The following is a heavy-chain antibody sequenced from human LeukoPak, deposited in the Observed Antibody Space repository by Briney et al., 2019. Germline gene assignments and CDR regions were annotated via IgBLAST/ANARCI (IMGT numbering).Heavy chain of an antibody. CDR2: LDYSGST. D-gene: IGHD3-22*01. CDR3: ARRPADSSGRPNDC. J-gene: IGHJ4*02. CDR1: GGSITSSSYY. Sequence: PSETLSLTCAVSGGSITSSSYYWGWIRQPPGKGLEWIGSLDYSGSTYYNPSLKRRVTISVDTSKNQFYLKLSSVTAADTAVYYCARRPADSSGRPNDCWGQGTLVTVSS. V-gene: IGHV4-39*01.